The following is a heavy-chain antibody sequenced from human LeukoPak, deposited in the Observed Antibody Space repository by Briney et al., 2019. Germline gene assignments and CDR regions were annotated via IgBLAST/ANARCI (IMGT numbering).Heavy chain of an antibody. CDR3: ARETNWNPNYYYGMGV. CDR2: IYTSGST. V-gene: IGHV4-4*07. J-gene: IGHJ6*04. D-gene: IGHD1-1*01. CDR1: GGPISSYY. Sequence: SETLSLTCTVSGGPISSYYWSWIRQPAGKGLEWIGRIYTSGSTNYNPSLKSRVTMSVDTSKNQFSLKRSSVTAAHTAVYYCARETNWNPNYYYGMGVWGKGTTVT.